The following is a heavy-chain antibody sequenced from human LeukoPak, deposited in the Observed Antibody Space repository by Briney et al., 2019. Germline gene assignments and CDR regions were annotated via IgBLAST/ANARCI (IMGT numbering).Heavy chain of an antibody. CDR2: IYYSGST. V-gene: IGHV4-59*01. J-gene: IGHJ4*02. CDR1: GGSISSYY. D-gene: IGHD1-1*01. CDR3: ARDLNYYFDY. Sequence: SETLSLTCTVSGGSISSYYWSWIREPPGKGLEWIGYIYYSGSTNYNPSLKSRVTISVDTSKNQFSLKLSSVTAADTAVYYCARDLNYYFDYWGQGTLVTVSS.